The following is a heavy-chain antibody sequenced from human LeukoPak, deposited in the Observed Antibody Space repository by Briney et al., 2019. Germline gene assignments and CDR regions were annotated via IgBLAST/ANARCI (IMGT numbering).Heavy chain of an antibody. Sequence: ASVKVSCKASGYTFTSYDINWVRQATGQGLEWMGWMNPNSGNTGYAQKFQGRVTMTRNTSISTAYMELSSLRSEDTAVYYCARAGGYDSSGYYLPFDYWGQGTLVTVSS. CDR2: MNPNSGNT. CDR3: ARAGGYDSSGYYLPFDY. V-gene: IGHV1-8*01. CDR1: GYTFTSYD. D-gene: IGHD3-22*01. J-gene: IGHJ4*02.